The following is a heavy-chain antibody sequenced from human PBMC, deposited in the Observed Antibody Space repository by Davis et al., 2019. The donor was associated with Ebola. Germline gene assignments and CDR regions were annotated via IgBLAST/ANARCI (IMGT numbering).Heavy chain of an antibody. Sequence: PSETLSLTCTVSGGSISSGGYYWSWIRQPPGKGLEWIGEINHSGSTNYNPSLKSRVTISVDTSKNQFSLKLSSVTAADTAVYYCARGLVVVAATYDYWGQGTLVTVSS. CDR1: GGSISSGGYY. CDR2: INHSGST. V-gene: IGHV4-39*07. J-gene: IGHJ4*02. D-gene: IGHD2-15*01. CDR3: ARGLVVVAATYDY.